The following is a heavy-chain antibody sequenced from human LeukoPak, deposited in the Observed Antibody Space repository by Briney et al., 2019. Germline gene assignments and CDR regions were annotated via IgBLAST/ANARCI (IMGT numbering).Heavy chain of an antibody. CDR3: AKGVGAAAGPFDY. CDR2: ISYDGSNK. Sequence: PGRSLRLSCAASGFTFSSYGIHWVRQAPGKGLEWVAVISYDGSNKYYADSVKGRFTISRDNSKNTLYLQMNSLRAEDTAVYYCAKGVGAAAGPFDYWGQGTLVTVSS. CDR1: GFTFSSYG. D-gene: IGHD6-13*01. V-gene: IGHV3-30*18. J-gene: IGHJ4*02.